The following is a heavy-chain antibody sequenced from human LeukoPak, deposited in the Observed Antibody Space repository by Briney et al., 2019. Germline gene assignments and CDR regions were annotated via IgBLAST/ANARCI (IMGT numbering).Heavy chain of an antibody. CDR3: AVGRGGYSSSSYYFDY. Sequence: SETLSLTCAVYGGSFSGYYWSWIRQPPGKGLEWIGEINHSGSTNYNPSLKSRVTISVDTSKNQFSLKLSSVTAADTAVYYCAVGRGGYSSSSYYFDYWGQGTLVTVSS. CDR1: GGSFSGYY. J-gene: IGHJ4*02. CDR2: INHSGST. D-gene: IGHD6-6*01. V-gene: IGHV4-34*01.